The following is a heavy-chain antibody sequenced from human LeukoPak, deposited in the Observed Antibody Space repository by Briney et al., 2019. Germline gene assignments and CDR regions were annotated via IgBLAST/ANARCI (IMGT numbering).Heavy chain of an antibody. CDR3: ARAGGVGYYYYGMDV. J-gene: IGHJ6*04. CDR1: GGTFSSYA. D-gene: IGHD2-8*02. CDR2: IIPIFGTA. V-gene: IGHV1-69*13. Sequence: ASVKVSCKASGGTFSSYAISWVRQAPGQGLEWMGGIIPIFGTANYAQKFQGRVTITADESTSTAYMELSSLRSEDTAVYYCARAGGVGYYYYGMDVWGKGTTVTVSS.